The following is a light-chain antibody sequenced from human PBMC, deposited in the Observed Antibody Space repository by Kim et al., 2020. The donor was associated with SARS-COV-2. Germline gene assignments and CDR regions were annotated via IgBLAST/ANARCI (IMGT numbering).Light chain of an antibody. V-gene: IGLV1-47*01. CDR3: ATWDDSLNGQV. CDR2: TNN. CDR1: SSNIGGNY. Sequence: GQRVTISCSGSSSNIGGNYVHWYQQLPGMAPKLLIHTNNQRPSGVPDRISGSKSGTSASLAISGLRSEDEADYFCATWDDSLNGQVFGGGTKLTVL. J-gene: IGLJ3*02.